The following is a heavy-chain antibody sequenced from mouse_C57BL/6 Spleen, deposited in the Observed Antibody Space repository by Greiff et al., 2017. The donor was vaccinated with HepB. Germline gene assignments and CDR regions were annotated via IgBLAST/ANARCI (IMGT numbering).Heavy chain of an antibody. CDR3: ASPGYFDV. Sequence: EVQLVESGGGLVKPGGSLKLSCAASGFTFSSYAMSWVRQTPEKRLEWVATISDGGSYTYYPDNVKGRFTISRDNAKNNLYLQMSHLKSEDTAMYYCASPGYFDVWGTGTTVTVSS. V-gene: IGHV5-4*01. CDR2: ISDGGSYT. J-gene: IGHJ1*03. CDR1: GFTFSSYA.